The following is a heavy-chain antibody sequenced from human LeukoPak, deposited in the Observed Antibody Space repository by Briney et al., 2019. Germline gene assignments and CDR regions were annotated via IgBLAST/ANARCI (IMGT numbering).Heavy chain of an antibody. J-gene: IGHJ6*02. D-gene: IGHD3-10*01. Sequence: GGSLRLSCAASGFTFSSYAMSWVRQAPGKGLEWVSAISGSGGSTYYADSVKGRFTISRDNSKNTLYLQMNSLRAEDTAVYYCAKFGPYGSRSYSPLPCYYYGMDVWGQGTTVTVSS. CDR2: ISGSGGST. CDR3: AKFGPYGSRSYSPLPCYYYGMDV. CDR1: GFTFSSYA. V-gene: IGHV3-23*01.